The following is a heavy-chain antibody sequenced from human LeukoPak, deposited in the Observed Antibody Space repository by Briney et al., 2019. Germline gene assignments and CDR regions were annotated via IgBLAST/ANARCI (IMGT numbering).Heavy chain of an antibody. CDR2: IIPIFGTA. V-gene: IGHV1-69*06. CDR1: GYTFTGYY. J-gene: IGHJ4*02. CDR3: AGGRTDIVVVPATLRNYYFDY. Sequence: SVKVSCKASGYTFTGYYMHWVRQAPGQGLEWMGGIIPIFGTANYAQKFQGRVTITADKSTSTAYMELSSLRSEDTAVYYCAGGRTDIVVVPATLRNYYFDYWGQGTLVTVSS. D-gene: IGHD2-2*01.